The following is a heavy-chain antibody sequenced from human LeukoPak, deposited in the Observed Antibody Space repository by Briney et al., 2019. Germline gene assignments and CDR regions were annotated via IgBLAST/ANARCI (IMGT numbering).Heavy chain of an antibody. CDR3: ARETGTVS. Sequence: PSETLSLTCTVSGDSISTGSKYWGWIRQAKGKGLECIGSIYFSWSTYYNPSLNTRVTISVNTSNNHFSLNLSSVTAADTAVYYCARETGTVSWGQGTLVTVSS. CDR1: GDSISTGSKY. D-gene: IGHD3-9*01. J-gene: IGHJ5*02. V-gene: IGHV4-39*02. CDR2: IYFSWST.